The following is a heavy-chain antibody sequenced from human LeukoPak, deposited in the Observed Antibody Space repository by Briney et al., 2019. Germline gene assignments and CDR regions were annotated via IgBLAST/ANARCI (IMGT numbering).Heavy chain of an antibody. CDR2: IKRKSDGGTT. J-gene: IGHJ3*02. Sequence: GGSLRLSCAASGITFSNAWMSWVRQAPGKGLEWVGRIKRKSDGGTTDYAAPVKGRFTISRDDSKNTLYLQMNDLKTEDTAVYYCTTDVGHDHGDNIGAFDIWGQGTMVTVSS. V-gene: IGHV3-15*01. CDR3: TTDVGHDHGDNIGAFDI. D-gene: IGHD4-17*01. CDR1: GITFSNAW.